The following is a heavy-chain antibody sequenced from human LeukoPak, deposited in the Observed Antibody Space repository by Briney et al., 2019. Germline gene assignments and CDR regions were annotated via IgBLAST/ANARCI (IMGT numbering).Heavy chain of an antibody. CDR1: GFSFSGYG. CDR2: IRYDGITK. V-gene: IGHV3-30*02. CDR3: AALHTGTFVDF. D-gene: IGHD4-17*01. J-gene: IGHJ4*02. Sequence: GGSLRLSCAASGFSFSGYGMHWVRQVPGKGLEWVAFIRYDGITKFYIDSVKGRFAISRDNSKNTLSLQMNSLRTEDTAVYYCAALHTGTFVDFWGQGTLVTVSS.